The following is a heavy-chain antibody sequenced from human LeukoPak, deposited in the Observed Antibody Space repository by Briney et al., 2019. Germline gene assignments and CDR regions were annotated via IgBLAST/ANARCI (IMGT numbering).Heavy chain of an antibody. CDR2: INTNTGNP. CDR3: ARDSSSWSGYYYYYYMDV. J-gene: IGHJ6*03. CDR1: GYTFTDNY. V-gene: IGHV7-4-1*02. Sequence: ASVKVSCKASGYTFTDNYIHWVRQAPGQGLEWMGWINTNTGNPTYARGFTGRFVFSLDTSVSTAYLQISSLKAEDTAVYYCARDSSSWSGYYYYYYMDVWGKGTTVTVSS. D-gene: IGHD6-13*01.